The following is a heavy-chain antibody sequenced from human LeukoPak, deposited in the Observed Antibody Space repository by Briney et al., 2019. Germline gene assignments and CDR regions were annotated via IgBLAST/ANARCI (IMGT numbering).Heavy chain of an antibody. CDR1: GGTFISYA. V-gene: IGHV1-69*13. CDR2: IIPIFGTA. J-gene: IGHJ5*02. Sequence: SVKVSCKASGGTFISYAISWVRQAPGQGLVWMGGIIPIFGTANYAQKFRGRVTITADESTSTAYMELSSLRSEDTAVYYCARTAITIFGVVIIPNWFDPWGQGTLVTVSS. CDR3: ARTAITIFGVVIIPNWFDP. D-gene: IGHD3-3*01.